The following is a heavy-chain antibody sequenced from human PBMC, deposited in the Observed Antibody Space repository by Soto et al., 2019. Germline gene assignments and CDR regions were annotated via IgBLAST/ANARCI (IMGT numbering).Heavy chain of an antibody. Sequence: SETLSLTCTVSGGSISSYYWSWIRQPPGKGLEWIGYIYYSGSTNYNPSLKSRVTISVDTSKNQFSLKLSSVTAADTAVYYCAREDNWTGLYGDYYYYMDVWGKGTTLTVSS. CDR1: GGSISSYY. D-gene: IGHD1-20*01. V-gene: IGHV4-59*01. CDR3: AREDNWTGLYGDYYYYMDV. J-gene: IGHJ6*03. CDR2: IYYSGST.